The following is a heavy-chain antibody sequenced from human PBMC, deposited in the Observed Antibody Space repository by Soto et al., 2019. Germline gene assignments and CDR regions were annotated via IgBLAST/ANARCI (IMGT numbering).Heavy chain of an antibody. D-gene: IGHD5-12*01. J-gene: IGHJ6*02. CDR3: AKEVEMATNYYYYYGMDV. V-gene: IGHV3-23*01. Sequence: EVQLLESGGGLVQPGGSLRLSCAASGFTFSSYAMSWVRQAPGKGLEWVSAISGSGGSTYYADSVKGRFTISRDNSKNTLYLQMNSLRAEDTAVYYCAKEVEMATNYYYYYGMDVWGQGTTVTVSS. CDR1: GFTFSSYA. CDR2: ISGSGGST.